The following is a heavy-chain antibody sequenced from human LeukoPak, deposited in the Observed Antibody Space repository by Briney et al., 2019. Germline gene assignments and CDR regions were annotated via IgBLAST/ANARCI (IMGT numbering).Heavy chain of an antibody. CDR2: ISGSGGST. CDR3: AKVMGLRGYYFDY. V-gene: IGHV3-23*01. J-gene: IGHJ4*02. CDR1: GFTFSSYA. D-gene: IGHD4-17*01. Sequence: TGGSLRLSCAGSGFTFSSYAMSWVRQAPGKGLEWVSAISGSGGSTYYADSVKGRFTISRDNSKNTLYLQMNSLRAEDTAVYYCAKVMGLRGYYFDYWGQGTLVTVSS.